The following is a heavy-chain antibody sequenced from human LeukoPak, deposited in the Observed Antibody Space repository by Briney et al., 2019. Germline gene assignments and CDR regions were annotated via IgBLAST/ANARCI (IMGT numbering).Heavy chain of an antibody. J-gene: IGHJ6*02. V-gene: IGHV1-18*01. CDR1: GYTFASYG. Sequence: ASVKVSFTASGYTFASYGISWVRQAPGQGLEWMGWISAYNGNTNYAQKLQGRVTMTTDTSMSTAYMELRSLRSDDTAVYYCARDRAWYPSTFDYGMDVRGQGTTVTVSS. CDR3: ARDRAWYPSTFDYGMDV. CDR2: ISAYNGNT. D-gene: IGHD6-19*01.